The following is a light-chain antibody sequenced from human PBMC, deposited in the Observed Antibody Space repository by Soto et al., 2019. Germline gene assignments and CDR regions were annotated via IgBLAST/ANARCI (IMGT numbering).Light chain of an antibody. Sequence: QSALTQPASVSGSPGQSITISCTGTSSDVGGYNYVSWYQQHPGKAPKLMIYDVSNRPSGVSNRFSGSKSGNTASLTISGLQAEDEADYYCSSYTNSSLNYVFGTGTKVTVL. J-gene: IGLJ1*01. CDR3: SSYTNSSLNYV. CDR1: SSDVGGYNY. CDR2: DVS. V-gene: IGLV2-14*01.